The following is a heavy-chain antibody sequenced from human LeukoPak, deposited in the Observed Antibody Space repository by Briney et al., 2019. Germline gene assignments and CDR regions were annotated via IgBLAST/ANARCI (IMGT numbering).Heavy chain of an antibody. CDR1: GFTFSSYA. CDR2: ISGSGGST. V-gene: IGHV3-23*01. D-gene: IGHD3-22*01. J-gene: IGHJ5*02. CDR3: AKDSRPYYYDSSGYYPYNWFDP. Sequence: GGSLRLSCAASGFTFSSYAMSRVRQAPGKGLEWVSAISGSGGSTYYADSVKGRFTISRDNSKNTLYLQMNSLRAEDTAVYYCAKDSRPYYYDSSGYYPYNWFDPWGQGTLVTVSS.